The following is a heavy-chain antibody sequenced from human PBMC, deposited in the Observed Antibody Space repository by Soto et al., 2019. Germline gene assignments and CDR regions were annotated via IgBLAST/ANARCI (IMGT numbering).Heavy chain of an antibody. J-gene: IGHJ6*02. V-gene: IGHV1-69*13. CDR2: IIPIFGTA. CDR3: ARDSIAAAGMYYYYYGMDV. CDR1: GGTFSSYA. D-gene: IGHD6-13*01. Sequence: SVKVSCKASGGTFSSYAISWVRQAPGQGLEWMGGIIPIFGTANYAQKFQGRVTITADESTSTAYMELSSLRSEDTAVYYCARDSIAAAGMYYYYYGMDVWGQGTTVTVPS.